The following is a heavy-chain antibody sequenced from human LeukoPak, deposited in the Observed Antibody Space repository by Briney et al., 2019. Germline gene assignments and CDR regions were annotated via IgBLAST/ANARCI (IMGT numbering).Heavy chain of an antibody. V-gene: IGHV4-39*07. J-gene: IGHJ3*02. Sequence: SETLSLTCTVSGGSISSSSYYWGWIRQPPGKGLEWIGSIYYSGSTYYNPSLKSRVTISVDTSKNQFSLKLSSVTAADTAVYYCASGKYYYDESVSVNRASRTALNIWAQGTMVIVSS. CDR2: IYYSGST. CDR3: ASGKYYYDESVSVNRASRTALNI. D-gene: IGHD3-22*01. CDR1: GGSISSSSYY.